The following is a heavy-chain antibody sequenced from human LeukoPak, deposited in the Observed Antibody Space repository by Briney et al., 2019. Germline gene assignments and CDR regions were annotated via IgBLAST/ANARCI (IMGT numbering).Heavy chain of an antibody. V-gene: IGHV6-1*01. Sequence: SQTLSLTCAISGDSVSSNSFTWNWIRQSPSRGLEWLGRTYYRSQWKTDYSTSVKSRIAVTPDTSKNQFSLQLNSVTPEDTAVYYCARATSMNFDYWGQGALVTVSS. J-gene: IGHJ4*02. CDR3: ARATSMNFDY. CDR1: GDSVSSNSFT. CDR2: TYYRSQWKT.